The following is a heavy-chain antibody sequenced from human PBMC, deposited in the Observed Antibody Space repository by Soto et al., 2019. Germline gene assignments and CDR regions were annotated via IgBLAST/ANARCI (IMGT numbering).Heavy chain of an antibody. Sequence: EVQLVESGGGLVQPGGSLRLSCAASRFTFSSYWMTWVRQAPGKGLGWVAKIRQDGIEIHYVDSVKGRFTISRDNAKNSLFLQMNSLRAEDTAVYYCARDDVGTLDYWGQGTLVTVSS. CDR1: RFTFSSYW. V-gene: IGHV3-7*01. D-gene: IGHD6-13*01. J-gene: IGHJ4*02. CDR3: ARDDVGTLDY. CDR2: IRQDGIEI.